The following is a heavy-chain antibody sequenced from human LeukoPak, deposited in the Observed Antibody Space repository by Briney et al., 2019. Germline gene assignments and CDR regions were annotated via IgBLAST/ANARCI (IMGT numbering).Heavy chain of an antibody. CDR2: ISGSGTSI. D-gene: IGHD2-2*02. CDR1: GFSFSDYY. J-gene: IGHJ4*02. V-gene: IGHV3-11*04. Sequence: GGSLRLSCAASGFSFSDYYMSWIRQSPGKGLEWIAYISGSGTSIFDADFVKGRFTISRDNAKNSLYLQMNSLRAEGTAVYYCAREQLYCSSTSCYTRGFDYWGQGTLVTVSS. CDR3: AREQLYCSSTSCYTRGFDY.